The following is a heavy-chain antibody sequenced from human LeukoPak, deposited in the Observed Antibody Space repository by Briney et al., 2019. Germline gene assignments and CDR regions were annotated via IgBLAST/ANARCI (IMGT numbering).Heavy chain of an antibody. J-gene: IGHJ4*02. CDR3: ARGGSGWAFDY. V-gene: IGHV3-48*02. Sequence: SGGSLRLSCAASDFTFNTYDMNWVRQAPGKGLERVSFINTRSSTMYYADSVKGRFTISRDNAKNSLYLQMNSLSDEDTAVYYCARGGSGWAFDYWGQGTLVTVSS. CDR2: INTRSSTM. D-gene: IGHD6-19*01. CDR1: DFTFNTYD.